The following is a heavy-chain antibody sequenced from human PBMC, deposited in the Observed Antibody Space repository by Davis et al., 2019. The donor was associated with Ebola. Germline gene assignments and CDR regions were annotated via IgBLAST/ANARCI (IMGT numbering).Heavy chain of an antibody. CDR2: IDPSGGST. V-gene: IGHV1-46*01. J-gene: IGHJ3*02. D-gene: IGHD1-26*01. CDR3: ARTSIVGTTTTASDI. CDR1: GYTFTNYY. Sequence: AASVKVSCNASGYTFTNYYMHWVRHAPGQELEWMGIIDPSGGSTNYAQKFQGRVTMTTDTSTGTAYMELRSLRSDDTAVYFCARTSIVGTTTTASDIWGQGTKVTVSS.